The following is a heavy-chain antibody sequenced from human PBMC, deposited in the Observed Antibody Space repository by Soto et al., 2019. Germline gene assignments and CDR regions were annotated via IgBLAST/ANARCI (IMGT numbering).Heavy chain of an antibody. CDR2: IYPGDSDT. D-gene: IGHD6-13*01. Sequence: PGESLKISCQGSGYSFTSYWIGWVRQMPGKGLEWMGIIYPGDSDTRYSPSFQGQVTISADKSISTAYLQWSSLKASDTAMYYCARHMIAAAGGLYYYYGMDVWGQGTTVTVSS. J-gene: IGHJ6*02. CDR3: ARHMIAAAGGLYYYYGMDV. V-gene: IGHV5-51*01. CDR1: GYSFTSYW.